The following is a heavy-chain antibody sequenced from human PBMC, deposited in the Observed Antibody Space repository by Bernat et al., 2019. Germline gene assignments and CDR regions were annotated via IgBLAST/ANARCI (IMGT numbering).Heavy chain of an antibody. V-gene: IGHV4-39*01. Sequence: LTCPVPCCPISSCCFFRGWDRQPPGKGLEWIGSIYYSGSTYYNPSLKSRVTISVDTSKNQFSLKLSSVTAADTAVYYCASPGGVIAAAEYWGQGTLVTVSS. CDR1: CCPISSCCFF. J-gene: IGHJ4*02. CDR3: ASPGGVIAAAEY. CDR2: IYYSGST. D-gene: IGHD6-13*01.